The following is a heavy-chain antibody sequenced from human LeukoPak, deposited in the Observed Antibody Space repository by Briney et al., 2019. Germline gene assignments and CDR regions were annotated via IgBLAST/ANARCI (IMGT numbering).Heavy chain of an antibody. V-gene: IGHV4-34*01. Sequence: SETLSLTCAVYGGTFGGYYWSWIRQSPGKGLEWIGEIDHSGNTNYNPSLKSRVTISEDTSKNQFSLKLSSVSAADTAVYYCARGRDYDFWSGYYNYYYYMDVWGKGTTVTVSS. CDR1: GGTFGGYY. CDR2: IDHSGNT. D-gene: IGHD3-3*01. CDR3: ARGRDYDFWSGYYNYYYYMDV. J-gene: IGHJ6*03.